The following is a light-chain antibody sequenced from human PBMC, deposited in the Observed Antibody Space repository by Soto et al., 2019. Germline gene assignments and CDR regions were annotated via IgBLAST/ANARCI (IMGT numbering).Light chain of an antibody. J-gene: IGKJ3*01. V-gene: IGKV3-15*01. CDR1: QRVSSN. CDR3: QQYYNWPPGGSFT. CDR2: GAS. Sequence: EIVMTQSPATLSVSPGERATLSCSASQRVSSNLAWYQQKPGQAPRLLIYGASTRATGIPARFSGSGSGTEFTLTISSLQSEDFAVYSCQQYYNWPPGGSFTFGPGTKVDIK.